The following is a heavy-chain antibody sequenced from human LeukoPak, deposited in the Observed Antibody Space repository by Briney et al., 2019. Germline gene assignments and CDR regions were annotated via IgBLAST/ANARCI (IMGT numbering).Heavy chain of an antibody. V-gene: IGHV3-30*18. D-gene: IGHD3-22*01. CDR2: ISYDGSNK. J-gene: IGHJ4*02. CDR1: GFTFSSYG. Sequence: GSLRLSCAASGFTFSSYGMHWVRQAPGKGLEWVAVISYDGSNKYYADSVKGRFTISRDNSKNTLYLQMNSLRAEDTAVYYCAKDGVVYYYDSSGYYYFDYWGQGTLVTVSS. CDR3: AKDGVVYYYDSSGYYYFDY.